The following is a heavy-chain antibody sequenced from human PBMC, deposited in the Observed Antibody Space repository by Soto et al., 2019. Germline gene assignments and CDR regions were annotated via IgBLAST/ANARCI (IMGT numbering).Heavy chain of an antibody. CDR2: ISSSGSTI. V-gene: IGHV3-11*01. CDR1: GFTFSDYY. D-gene: IGHD4-17*01. J-gene: IGHJ5*02. CDR3: ARYVTTVTNNWFDP. Sequence: GGSLRLSCAASGFTFSDYYMSWIRQAPGKELEWVSYISSSGSTIYYADSVKGRFTISRDNAKNSLYLQMNSLRAEDTAVYYCARYVTTVTNNWFDPWGQGTLVTVSS.